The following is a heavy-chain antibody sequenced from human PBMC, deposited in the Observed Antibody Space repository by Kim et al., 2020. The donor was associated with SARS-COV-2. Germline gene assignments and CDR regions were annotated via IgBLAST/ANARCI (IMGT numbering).Heavy chain of an antibody. D-gene: IGHD3-9*01. V-gene: IGHV4-31*03. CDR1: GGSISSGGYY. J-gene: IGHJ3*02. CDR3: ARFYRWYGYDILTGYYDIENPDAFDI. Sequence: SETLSLTYTVSGGSISSGGYYWSWIRQHPGKGLEWIGYIYYSGSTYYNPSLKSRVTISVDTSKNQFSLKLSSVTAADTAVYYCARFYRWYGYDILTGYYDIENPDAFDIWGQGTMVTVSS. CDR2: IYYSGST.